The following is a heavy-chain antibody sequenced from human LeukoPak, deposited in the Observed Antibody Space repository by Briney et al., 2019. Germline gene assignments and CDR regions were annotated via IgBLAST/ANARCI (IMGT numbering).Heavy chain of an antibody. V-gene: IGHV3-48*03. Sequence: SGGSLRLSCAASGFPFSSYEMNWVRQAPGKGPEWISYIDTGSTTIYYIDSVKGRFTISRDNAKDSLYLQMNSLRVEDTAVYYCARGSAVPAAQLDHWGQGTLVTVSS. CDR1: GFPFSSYE. D-gene: IGHD2-2*01. CDR2: IDTGSTTI. CDR3: ARGSAVPAAQLDH. J-gene: IGHJ4*02.